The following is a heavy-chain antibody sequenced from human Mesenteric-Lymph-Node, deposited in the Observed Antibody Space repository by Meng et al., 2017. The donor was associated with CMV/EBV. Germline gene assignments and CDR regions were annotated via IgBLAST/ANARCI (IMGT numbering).Heavy chain of an antibody. CDR2: IISSGGTI. V-gene: IGHV3-11*01. J-gene: IGHJ3*02. CDR1: GFTFSSYA. D-gene: IGHD3-10*01. CDR3: ARIISGAFDI. Sequence: GGSLRLSCAASGFTFSSYAMTWIRQAPGKGLEWVSYIISSGGTIYYADSVKGRFTISRDNAKNSLYLQMNSLRAEDTAVYYCARIISGAFDIWGQGTMVTVSS.